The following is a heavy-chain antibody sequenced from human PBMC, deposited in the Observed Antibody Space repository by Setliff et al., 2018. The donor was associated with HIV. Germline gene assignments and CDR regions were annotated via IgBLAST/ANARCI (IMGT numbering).Heavy chain of an antibody. D-gene: IGHD4-17*01. CDR3: AREIRAGDYPPYNYYFYMDV. CDR2: IWYDGSNK. V-gene: IGHV3-33*01. CDR1: GFTFRTYG. J-gene: IGHJ6*03. Sequence: GGSLRLSCVASGFTFRTYGMNWVRQAPGKGLEWVAVIWYDGSNKYYADSVKGRFTVSRDNSKNTVYLQMNSLRDEDRAVYYCAREIRAGDYPPYNYYFYMDVWGKGTTVTVSS.